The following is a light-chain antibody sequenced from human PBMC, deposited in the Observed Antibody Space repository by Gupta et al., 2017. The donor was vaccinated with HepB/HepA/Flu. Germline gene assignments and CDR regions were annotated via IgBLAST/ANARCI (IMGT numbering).Light chain of an antibody. CDR2: DTN. V-gene: IGLV8-61*01. Sequence: QSVVTQEPSFSVSPGETVTLTCGLTSGSVSATYYPSWYQQTPGQAPRMLIYDTNRRSAGVPVRFSGSVSGNTAALTITGAEEEEESDYYCVLYIGTGVVVIGGGTKLTVL. CDR3: VLYIGTGVVV. J-gene: IGLJ2*01. CDR1: SGSVSATYY.